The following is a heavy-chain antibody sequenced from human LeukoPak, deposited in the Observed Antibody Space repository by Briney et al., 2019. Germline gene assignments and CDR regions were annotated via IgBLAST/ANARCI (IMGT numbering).Heavy chain of an antibody. CDR1: GGSFSGYY. CDR3: ARGGDDVVVVVAAMGSLGWFDP. V-gene: IGHV4-34*01. CDR2: INHSGST. J-gene: IGHJ5*02. D-gene: IGHD2-15*01. Sequence: SETLSLTCAVYGGSFSGYYWSWIAQPPGKELEWIGEINHSGSTNYNPSLKSRVTISVDTSKNQFSLKLSSVTAADTAVYYCARGGDDVVVVVAAMGSLGWFDPWGQGTLVTVSS.